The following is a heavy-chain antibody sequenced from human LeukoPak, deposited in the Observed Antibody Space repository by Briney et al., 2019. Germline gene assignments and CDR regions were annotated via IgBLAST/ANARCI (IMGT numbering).Heavy chain of an antibody. Sequence: SETLSLTCTVSGGSISSSSYYWGWIRQPPGKGLEWIGSIYYSGSTYYNPSLKSRVTISVDTSKNQFSLKLSSVTAADTAVYYCARGEDRGGSYDAFDIWGQGTMVTVSS. CDR1: GGSISSSSYY. D-gene: IGHD3-10*01. CDR3: ARGEDRGGSYDAFDI. V-gene: IGHV4-39*01. CDR2: IYYSGST. J-gene: IGHJ3*02.